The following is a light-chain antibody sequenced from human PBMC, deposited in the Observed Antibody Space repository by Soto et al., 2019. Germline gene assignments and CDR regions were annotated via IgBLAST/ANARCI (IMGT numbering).Light chain of an antibody. J-gene: IGLJ1*01. CDR2: NNL. CDR1: SSNFGAGYE. V-gene: IGLV1-40*01. Sequence: QSVLTQPPSVSGAPGQRVTISCTGSSSNFGAGYEVHWYKQVPGAAPTLVIFNNLNRPSGVPERFSGSKSGTSASLVISGLQAEGEADYYCQSFDSSLSVYVFGSGTKVTVL. CDR3: QSFDSSLSVYV.